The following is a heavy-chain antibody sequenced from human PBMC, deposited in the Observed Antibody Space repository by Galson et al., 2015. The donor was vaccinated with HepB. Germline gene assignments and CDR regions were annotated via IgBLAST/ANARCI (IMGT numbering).Heavy chain of an antibody. V-gene: IGHV3-23*01. CDR3: AKALPSALAYCGGDCYSLYY. CDR2: ISGSGGST. CDR1: GFTFSSYA. Sequence: SLRLSCAASGFTFSSYAMSWVRQAPGKGLEWVSAISGSGGSTYYADSVKGRFTISRDNSKNTLYLQMNSLRAEDTAVYYCAKALPSALAYCGGDCYSLYYWGQGTLVTVSS. J-gene: IGHJ4*02. D-gene: IGHD2-21*01.